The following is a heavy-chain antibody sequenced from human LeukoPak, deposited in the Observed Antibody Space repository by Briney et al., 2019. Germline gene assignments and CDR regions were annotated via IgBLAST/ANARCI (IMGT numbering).Heavy chain of an antibody. V-gene: IGHV3-7*01. J-gene: IGHJ4*02. CDR2: INHDGSEK. CDR1: GFTFSSYW. Sequence: GGSLRLSCAASGFTFSSYWMSWVRQAPGKGLEWVANINHDGSEKYYVDSVKGRFTISRDNAKNSLYLQMNSLRAEDTAVYYCARMGPHYYGSGRSPYYFDYWGQGTLVTVSS. D-gene: IGHD3-10*01. CDR3: ARMGPHYYGSGRSPYYFDY.